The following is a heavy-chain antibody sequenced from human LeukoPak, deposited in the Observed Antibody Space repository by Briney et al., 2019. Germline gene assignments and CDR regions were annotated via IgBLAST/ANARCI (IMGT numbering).Heavy chain of an antibody. CDR1: GFTVSSNY. V-gene: IGHV3-66*01. Sequence: GGSLRLSCAASGFTVSSNYMSWVRQPPGKGLEWVADLYSCGSTYHADSVKGRFTISRDNAKNSLYLQMNSLRAGDTSVYYCARDRVRDGYDWRDAFDIWGQGTMVTVSS. D-gene: IGHD5-24*01. J-gene: IGHJ3*02. CDR2: LYSCGST. CDR3: ARDRVRDGYDWRDAFDI.